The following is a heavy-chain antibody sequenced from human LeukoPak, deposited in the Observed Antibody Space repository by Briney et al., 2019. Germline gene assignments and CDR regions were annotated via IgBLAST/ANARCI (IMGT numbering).Heavy chain of an antibody. CDR1: GGSISSYY. CDR3: ARDRYSYGYPFDY. Sequence: PSETLSLTCTVSGGSISSYYWSWIRQPPGKGLEWIGYIYYSGSTNYNPSLKSRVTISVDTSKNQFSLKLSSVTAADTAVYYCARDRYSYGYPFDYWGQGTLVTVSS. V-gene: IGHV4-59*01. J-gene: IGHJ4*02. CDR2: IYYSGST. D-gene: IGHD5-18*01.